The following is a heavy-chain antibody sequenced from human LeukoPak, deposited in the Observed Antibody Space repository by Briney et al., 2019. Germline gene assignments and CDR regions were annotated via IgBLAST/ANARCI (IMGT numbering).Heavy chain of an antibody. V-gene: IGHV4-39*01. CDR2: IYHSGGA. Sequence: SETLSLTCTVSGGSITSRSNYWGWIRQPPGKGLEWIGSIYHSGGAYYNPSLKSRVTISVDTSKNQFSLKLSSVTAADTTVYYCARQWGYSYGHFDFWGQGTLVTVSS. CDR1: GGSITSRSNY. D-gene: IGHD5-18*01. J-gene: IGHJ4*02. CDR3: ARQWGYSYGHFDF.